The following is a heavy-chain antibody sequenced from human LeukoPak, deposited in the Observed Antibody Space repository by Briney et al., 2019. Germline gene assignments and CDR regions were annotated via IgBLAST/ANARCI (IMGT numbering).Heavy chain of an antibody. D-gene: IGHD4-17*01. Sequence: PGGSLRLPCAASAFTFSHYGMHWVRQAPGKGLEWVATIWYDGSNKFYADSVKGRFTISRDNSKNTLYVQMNSLRAEDTAVYYCARDEGMTTVTTGFDYWGQGTLVTVSS. J-gene: IGHJ4*02. V-gene: IGHV3-33*01. CDR3: ARDEGMTTVTTGFDY. CDR2: IWYDGSNK. CDR1: AFTFSHYG.